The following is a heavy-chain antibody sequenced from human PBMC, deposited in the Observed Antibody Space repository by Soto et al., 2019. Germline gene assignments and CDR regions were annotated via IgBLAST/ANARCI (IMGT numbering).Heavy chain of an antibody. CDR2: ISGSGGST. Sequence: PGGSLRLSCAASGVTFSSYAMSWVRQAPGKGLEWVSAISGSGGSTYYADSVKGRFTISRDNSKNTLYLQMNSLRDEDTAVYYCAKGSASVRPYYFHYRGKGTQVTVSS. J-gene: IGHJ4*02. CDR1: GVTFSSYA. D-gene: IGHD6-6*01. CDR3: AKGSASVRPYYFHY. V-gene: IGHV3-23*01.